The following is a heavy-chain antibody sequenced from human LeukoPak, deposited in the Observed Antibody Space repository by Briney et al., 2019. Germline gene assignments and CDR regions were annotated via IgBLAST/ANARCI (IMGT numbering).Heavy chain of an antibody. J-gene: IGHJ4*02. CDR1: GGSISSGSYY. D-gene: IGHD3-22*01. CDR3: ARFLVDYYDSSGYFDY. CDR2: IYISEST. Sequence: PSQTLSLTCTVSGGSISSGSYYWSWIRQPAGKGLEWIGRIYISESTNYNPSLKSRVTISVDTSKNQFSLKLSPVTAADTAVYYCARFLVDYYDSSGYFDYWGQGTLVTVSS. V-gene: IGHV4-61*02.